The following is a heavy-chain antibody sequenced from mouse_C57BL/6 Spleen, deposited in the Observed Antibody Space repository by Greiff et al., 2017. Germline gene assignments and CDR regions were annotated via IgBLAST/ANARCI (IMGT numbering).Heavy chain of an antibody. J-gene: IGHJ1*03. CDR2: IYPGDGDT. D-gene: IGHD3-3*01. CDR1: GYAFSSSW. Sequence: LVKPGASVKISCKASGYAFSSSWMNWVKQRPGKGLEWIGRIYPGDGDTNYNGKFKGKATLTADKSSSTAYMQLSSLTSEDSAVYFCARGDHAGYFDVWGTGTTVTVSS. CDR3: ARGDHAGYFDV. V-gene: IGHV1-82*01.